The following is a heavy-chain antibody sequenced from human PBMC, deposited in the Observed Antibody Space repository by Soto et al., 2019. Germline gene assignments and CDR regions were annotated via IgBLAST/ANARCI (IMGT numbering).Heavy chain of an antibody. J-gene: IGHJ6*02. CDR3: AKGSVLLWFGELEDYYYGMDV. Sequence: GGSLRLSCAASGFTFTNYAMSWVRQAPGRGLEWVSAISGSGGSTYYADSVKGRFTISRDNSKNTLYLQMNSLRAEDTAVYYCAKGSVLLWFGELEDYYYGMDVWGQGTTVTVSS. D-gene: IGHD3-10*01. CDR2: ISGSGGST. V-gene: IGHV3-23*01. CDR1: GFTFTNYA.